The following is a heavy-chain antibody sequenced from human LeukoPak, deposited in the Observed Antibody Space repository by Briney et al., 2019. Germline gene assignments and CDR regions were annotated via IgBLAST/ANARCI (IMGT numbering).Heavy chain of an antibody. CDR2: ISGTSNTI. Sequence: AGSLTLTCAASGFTFSSYSMNWLRQAPGKGPEWVSFISGTSNTIHYADSVKGRFTISRDNAQNSLYLQMNNLSPEDTAVYYCTNVFHEASSSSSSSFDLWGQGTMVTVSS. D-gene: IGHD6-13*01. CDR1: GFTFSSYS. CDR3: TNVFHEASSSSSSSFDL. J-gene: IGHJ3*01. V-gene: IGHV3-48*01.